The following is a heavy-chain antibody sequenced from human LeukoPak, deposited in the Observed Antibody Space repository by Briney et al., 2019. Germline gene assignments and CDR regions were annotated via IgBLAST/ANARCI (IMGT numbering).Heavy chain of an antibody. D-gene: IGHD3-9*01. CDR3: ARDHLRYFDWLLPGY. CDR2: ISYDGSNK. J-gene: IGHJ4*02. V-gene: IGHV3-30*04. CDR1: GFTFSSYA. Sequence: PGRSLRLSCAASGFTFSSYAMHWVRQAPGKGLEWVAVISYDGSNKYYADSVKGRFTISRDNSKNTLYLQMNSLRAEDTAVCYCARDHLRYFDWLLPGYWGQGTLVTVSS.